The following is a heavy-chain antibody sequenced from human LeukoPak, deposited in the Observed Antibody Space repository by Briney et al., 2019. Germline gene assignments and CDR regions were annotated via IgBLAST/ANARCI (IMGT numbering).Heavy chain of an antibody. CDR3: ARAGSAYGDYFDY. V-gene: IGHV4-34*01. CDR2: INHSGST. CDR1: GGSFSGYY. D-gene: IGHD4-17*01. Sequence: PSETLSLTCAVYGGSFSGYYWSWIRQPPGKGLEWIGEINHSGSTNYNPSLKSRVTISVDTSKNQFSLKLSSVTAADTAVYYCARAGSAYGDYFDYWGQGTLVTVSS. J-gene: IGHJ4*02.